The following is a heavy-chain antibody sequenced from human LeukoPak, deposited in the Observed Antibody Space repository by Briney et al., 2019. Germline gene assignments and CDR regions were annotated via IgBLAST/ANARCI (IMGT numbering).Heavy chain of an antibody. J-gene: IGHJ3*02. D-gene: IGHD3-22*01. CDR2: IYPGDSDT. CDR3: ARQSYYDSSAPGAFDI. Sequence: GESLKISCKASGYSFTTYWIGWVRQMPGKGLEWMGIIYPGDSDTRYSPSFQGQVTISADKSISTAYLQWSSLKASDTAMYYCARQSYYDSSAPGAFDIWGQGTMVTVSS. CDR1: GYSFTTYW. V-gene: IGHV5-51*01.